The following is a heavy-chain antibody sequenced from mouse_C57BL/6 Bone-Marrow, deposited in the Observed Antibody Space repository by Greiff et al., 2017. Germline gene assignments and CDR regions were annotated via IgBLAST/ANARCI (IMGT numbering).Heavy chain of an antibody. J-gene: IGHJ2*01. Sequence: EVKLQESGAELVRPGASVKLSCTASGFNIKDYYMHWVKQRPEQGLEWIGRIDPEDGDTEYAPKFQGKATMTVDTSSNTAYLQLSSLTSEDTAVYYCTPAVAFDYWGQGTTLTVSS. V-gene: IGHV14-1*01. CDR3: TPAVAFDY. D-gene: IGHD1-1*01. CDR1: GFNIKDYY. CDR2: IDPEDGDT.